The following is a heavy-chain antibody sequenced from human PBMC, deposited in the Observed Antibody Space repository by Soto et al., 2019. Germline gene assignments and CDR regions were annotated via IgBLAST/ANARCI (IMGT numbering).Heavy chain of an antibody. Sequence: EVQLLESGGGLVQPGGSLRLSCAVSGFNFSSYAMSWVRQAPGKGLEWVSSIVGTGDYSYYADSVKGRFTTSRDNSKNTVSLEMNNMRDDDTGVFYCVRSRSGAGPDSFGYWGQGTLVTVSS. CDR3: VRSRSGAGPDSFGY. V-gene: IGHV3-23*01. CDR2: IVGTGDYS. D-gene: IGHD3-3*01. J-gene: IGHJ4*02. CDR1: GFNFSSYA.